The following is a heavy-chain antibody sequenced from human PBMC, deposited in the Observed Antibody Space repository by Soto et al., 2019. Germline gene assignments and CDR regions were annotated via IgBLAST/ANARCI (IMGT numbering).Heavy chain of an antibody. CDR2: ISYDGSNK. Sequence: PGGSLRLSCASSGFTFSSYAMHWVRQAPGKGLEWVAVISYDGSNKYYADSVKGRFTISRDNSKNTLYLQMNSLRAEDTAVYYCAGAFEDYDSSGYYPPAFDYWGQGTLVTVSS. CDR3: AGAFEDYDSSGYYPPAFDY. V-gene: IGHV3-30-3*01. J-gene: IGHJ4*02. CDR1: GFTFSSYA. D-gene: IGHD3-22*01.